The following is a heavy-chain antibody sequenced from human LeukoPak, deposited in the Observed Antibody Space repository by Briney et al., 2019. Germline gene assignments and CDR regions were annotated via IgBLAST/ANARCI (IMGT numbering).Heavy chain of an antibody. CDR1: GGSISSSSYY. V-gene: IGHV4-39*07. D-gene: IGHD3-3*01. J-gene: IGHJ3*02. CDR2: IYYSGST. CDR3: ARGETYYDFWSGYYPYDAFDI. Sequence: SETLSLTCTVSGGSISSSSYYWGWIRQPPGKGLEWIGNIYYSGSTYYNPSLKSRVTISVDTSKNQFSLKLSSVTAADTAVYYCARGETYYDFWSGYYPYDAFDIWGQGTMVTVSS.